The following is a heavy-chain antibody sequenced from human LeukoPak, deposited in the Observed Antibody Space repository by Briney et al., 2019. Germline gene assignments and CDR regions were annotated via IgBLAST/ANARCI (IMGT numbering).Heavy chain of an antibody. V-gene: IGHV5-51*01. Sequence: KPGESLKISCKGSGYNFNIYWIGWVRQLPGKGLEWMGIIYPDDSDTRYNPSFQGQVTISADKSITIAYLQWSSLQPSDTAIYYCARRSRSDFFDYWGQGTMVTVSS. CDR3: ARRSRSDFFDY. J-gene: IGHJ4*02. CDR1: GYNFNIYW. CDR2: IYPDDSDT.